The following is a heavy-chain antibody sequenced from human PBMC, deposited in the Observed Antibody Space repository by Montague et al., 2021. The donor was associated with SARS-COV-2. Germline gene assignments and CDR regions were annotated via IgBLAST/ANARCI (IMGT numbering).Heavy chain of an antibody. CDR3: ARDHPITIFGVVTNYYYYMDV. J-gene: IGHJ6*03. D-gene: IGHD3-3*01. CDR2: ISSNGGST. Sequence: SLRLSCAASGFTFSSYAMHWVRQAPGKGLEYVSAISSNGGSTYYANSVKGRFTISRDNSKNTLYLQMGSLRAEDMAVYYCARDHPITIFGVVTNYYYYMDVWGQGTLVTVSS. CDR1: GFTFSSYA. V-gene: IGHV3-64*01.